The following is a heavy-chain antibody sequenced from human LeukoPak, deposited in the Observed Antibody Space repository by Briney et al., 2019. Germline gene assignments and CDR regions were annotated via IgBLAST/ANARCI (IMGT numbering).Heavy chain of an antibody. CDR2: INRGGST. CDR1: GGSFSGYY. V-gene: IGHV4-34*01. CDR3: ARGYDLGGYYQF. D-gene: IGHD3-3*01. Sequence: PSETLSLTCAVYGGSFSGYYWSWIRQPPGKGLEWIGEINRGGSTSYVPSLKSRVTVSLDTSKKQFSLKLTSVTAADTGVYYCARGYDLGGYYQFWGQGTLVTVSS. J-gene: IGHJ1*01.